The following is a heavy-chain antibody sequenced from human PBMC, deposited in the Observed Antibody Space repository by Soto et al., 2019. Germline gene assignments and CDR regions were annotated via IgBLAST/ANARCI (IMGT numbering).Heavy chain of an antibody. J-gene: IGHJ6*02. CDR3: ARDSLHCISTSCYLHYYYGMDV. Sequence: PGGSLRLSCAASGFTFSSYAMHWVRQAPGKGLEWVAVISYDGSNKYYADSVKGRFTISRDNSKNTLYLQMNSLRAEDTAVYYCARDSLHCISTSCYLHYYYGMDVWGQGTTVTVSS. CDR2: ISYDGSNK. CDR1: GFTFSSYA. D-gene: IGHD2-2*01. V-gene: IGHV3-30-3*01.